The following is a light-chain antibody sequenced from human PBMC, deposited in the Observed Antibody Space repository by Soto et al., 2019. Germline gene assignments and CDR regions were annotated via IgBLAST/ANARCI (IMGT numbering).Light chain of an antibody. J-gene: IGKJ2*01. V-gene: IGKV1-39*01. CDR1: QGVSAY. Sequence: DIQMTQSPSSLSASVGARVTITCRASQGVSAYLLWYQQRQVRAPKLLIYAASNLLSVVPSRFSGSGSGTNFTLTIISLQPEDFASDYCQQSYRTPHTFGQGTKLETK. CDR2: AAS. CDR3: QQSYRTPHT.